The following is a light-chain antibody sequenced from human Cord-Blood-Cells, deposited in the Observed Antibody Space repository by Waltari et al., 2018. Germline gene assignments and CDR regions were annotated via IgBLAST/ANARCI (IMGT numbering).Light chain of an antibody. CDR2: GAS. CDR3: QQYGSSPKT. Sequence: EIVLTQSPGTLSLSPGERATLSCRASQSVSSSYLAWYQQKPGQAPRLLIYGASSRATGIPDRFSGSGYWTDFTLTISRLGPEDFAVYYCQQYGSSPKTFGQGTKVEIK. J-gene: IGKJ1*01. V-gene: IGKV3-20*01. CDR1: QSVSSSY.